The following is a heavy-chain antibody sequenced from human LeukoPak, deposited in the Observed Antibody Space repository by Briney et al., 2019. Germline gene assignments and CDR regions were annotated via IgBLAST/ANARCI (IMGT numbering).Heavy chain of an antibody. J-gene: IGHJ4*02. D-gene: IGHD6-13*01. CDR2: MNPNSGNT. CDR3: ARKGIAAAGIDFDY. Sequence: ASVKVSCKASGYTFTSYDINWVRQATGRGLEWMGWMNPNSGNTGYAQKFQGRVTMTRNTSISTAYMELSSLRSEDTAVYYCARKGIAAAGIDFDYWGQGTLVTVSS. CDR1: GYTFTSYD. V-gene: IGHV1-8*01.